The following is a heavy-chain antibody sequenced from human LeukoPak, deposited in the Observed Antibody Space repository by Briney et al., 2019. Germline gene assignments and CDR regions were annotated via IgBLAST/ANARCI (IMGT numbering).Heavy chain of an antibody. Sequence: GESLRLSCTGSGFIFGDYAVSWVRQAPGKGLEWVGFIRSKAYGGTTEHAASVQGRFTISRDDSKSIAYLQMTSLKTEDTAVYYCTIHDTSMATSVDYWGQGTLVTVSS. CDR1: GFIFGDYA. CDR3: TIHDTSMATSVDY. J-gene: IGHJ4*02. CDR2: IRSKAYGGTT. D-gene: IGHD5-18*01. V-gene: IGHV3-49*04.